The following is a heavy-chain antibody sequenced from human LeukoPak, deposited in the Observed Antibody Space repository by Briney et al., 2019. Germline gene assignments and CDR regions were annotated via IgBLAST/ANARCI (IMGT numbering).Heavy chain of an antibody. J-gene: IGHJ6*02. Sequence: SVKVSCKASGGTFSSYAISWVRRAPGQGLEWMGGIIPIFGTANYAQKFQGRVTITADESTSTAYMELSSLRSEDTAVYYCARDVRSSIVYYGMDVWGQGTTVTVSS. CDR1: GGTFSSYA. D-gene: IGHD2-15*01. CDR2: IIPIFGTA. V-gene: IGHV1-69*13. CDR3: ARDVRSSIVYYGMDV.